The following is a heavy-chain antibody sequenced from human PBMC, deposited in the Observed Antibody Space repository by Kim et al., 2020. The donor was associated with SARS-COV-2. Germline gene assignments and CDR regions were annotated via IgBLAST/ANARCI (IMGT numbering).Heavy chain of an antibody. CDR2: IYYSGST. V-gene: IGHV4-61*01. Sequence: SETLSLTCTVSGGSVSSGSYYWSWIRQPPGKGLEWIGYIYYSGSTNYNPSLKSRVTISVDTSKNQFSLKLSSVTAADTAVYYCAREVGRREQNYYYYGMDVWGQGTTVTVSS. D-gene: IGHD1-26*01. CDR3: AREVGRREQNYYYYGMDV. CDR1: GGSVSSGSYY. J-gene: IGHJ6*02.